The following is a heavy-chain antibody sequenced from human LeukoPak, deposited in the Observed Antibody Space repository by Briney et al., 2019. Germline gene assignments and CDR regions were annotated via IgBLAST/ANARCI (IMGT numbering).Heavy chain of an antibody. CDR3: ARHGSTVVTPFAFDI. V-gene: IGHV3-53*01. Sequence: GGSLRLSCAASGFTVSSNYMSWVRQAPGKGLEWVSVIYSGGSTYYADSVKGRFTISRGNSKNTLYLQMNSLRAEDTAVYYCARHGSTVVTPFAFDIWGQGTMVTVSS. D-gene: IGHD4-23*01. CDR1: GFTVSSNY. CDR2: IYSGGST. J-gene: IGHJ3*02.